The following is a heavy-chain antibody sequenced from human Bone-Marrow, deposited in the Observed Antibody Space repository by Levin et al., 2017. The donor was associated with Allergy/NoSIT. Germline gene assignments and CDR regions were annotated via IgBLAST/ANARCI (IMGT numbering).Heavy chain of an antibody. D-gene: IGHD5-12*01. CDR1: GFTFSDSA. Sequence: ASVKVSCVASGFTFSDSAMHWVRQASGKGLEWVGRIRSKANSYATEHAASVNGRFTISRDDSKNTAYLQMNSLRIEDTAVYYCTRVDVMRDWYFDLWGRGTLVTVSS. J-gene: IGHJ2*01. V-gene: IGHV3-73*01. CDR3: TRVDVMRDWYFDL. CDR2: IRSKANSYAT.